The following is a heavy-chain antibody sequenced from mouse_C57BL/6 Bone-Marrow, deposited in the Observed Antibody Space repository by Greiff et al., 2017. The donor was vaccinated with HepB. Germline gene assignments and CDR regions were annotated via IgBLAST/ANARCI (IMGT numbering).Heavy chain of an antibody. CDR3: ASIYYGFAY. CDR2: IWGVGST. J-gene: IGHJ3*01. D-gene: IGHD2-1*01. V-gene: IGHV2-6*01. Sequence: VKLVESGPGLVAPSQSLSITCTVSGFSLTSYGVDWVRQSPGKGLEWLGVIWGVGSTNYNSALKSRLSISKDNSKSQVFLKMNSLQTDDTAMYYCASIYYGFAYWGKGTLVTVSA. CDR1: GFSLTSYG.